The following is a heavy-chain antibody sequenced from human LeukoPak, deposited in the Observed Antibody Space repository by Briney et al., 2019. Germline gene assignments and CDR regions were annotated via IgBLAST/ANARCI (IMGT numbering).Heavy chain of an antibody. D-gene: IGHD3-10*01. CDR2: ISTYNVNT. J-gene: IGHJ4*02. Sequence: ASVKVSCKASGYTFTSYGISWVRQAPGQGLEWMGWISTYNVNTNYAQKFQGRVTMTTDTSASTAYMELRSLRSDDTAVYYCASASRFGELSSFDYWGQGTLVTVSS. CDR3: ASASRFGELSSFDY. CDR1: GYTFTSYG. V-gene: IGHV1-18*01.